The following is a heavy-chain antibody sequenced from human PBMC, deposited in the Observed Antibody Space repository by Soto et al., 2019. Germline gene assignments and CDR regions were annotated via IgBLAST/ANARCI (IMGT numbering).Heavy chain of an antibody. CDR3: ERDYLYYDILTGYYIGGTPYYYYGMDV. J-gene: IGHJ6*02. V-gene: IGHV3-48*03. Sequence: GGSLRLSCAASGFTFSSYEMNWVRQAPGKGLEWVSYISSSGSTIYYADSVKGRFTISRDNAKNSLYLQMNSLRAEDTAVYYCERDYLYYDILTGYYIGGTPYYYYGMDVWGQGTTVTVSS. CDR2: ISSSGSTI. CDR1: GFTFSSYE. D-gene: IGHD3-9*01.